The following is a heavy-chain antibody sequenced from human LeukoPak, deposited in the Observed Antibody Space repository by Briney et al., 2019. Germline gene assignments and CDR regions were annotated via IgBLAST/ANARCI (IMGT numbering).Heavy chain of an antibody. J-gene: IGHJ4*02. CDR2: IIPILGIA. CDR3: AREEVAGTYYFDY. V-gene: IGHV1-69*04. D-gene: IGHD6-19*01. CDR1: GGTFSSYA. Sequence: SVKVSCKASGGTFSSYAISWVRQALGQGLEWMGRIIPILGIANYAQKFQGRVTITADKSTSTAYMELSSLRSEDTAVYYCAREEVAGTYYFDYWGQGTLVTVSS.